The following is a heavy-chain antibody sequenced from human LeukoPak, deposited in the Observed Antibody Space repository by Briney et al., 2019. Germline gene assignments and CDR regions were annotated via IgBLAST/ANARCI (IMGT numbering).Heavy chain of an antibody. CDR1: GFTFSDYN. D-gene: IGHD3-10*01. CDR3: AREYYYGSGSSYRNDY. Sequence: PGGSLRLSCAASGFTFSDYNMRWIRQAPGKGLEWVSYISSSGSTIYYADSVKGRFTISRDNAKNSLYLQMNSLRAEDTAVYYCAREYYYGSGSSYRNDYWGQGTLVTVSS. J-gene: IGHJ4*02. V-gene: IGHV3-11*01. CDR2: ISSSGSTI.